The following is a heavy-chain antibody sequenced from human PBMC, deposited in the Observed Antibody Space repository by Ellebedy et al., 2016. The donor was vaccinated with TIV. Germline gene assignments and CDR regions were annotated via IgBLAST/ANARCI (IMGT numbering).Heavy chain of an antibody. V-gene: IGHV1-69*13. D-gene: IGHD6-19*01. CDR3: VRIEDGGWALDH. CDR2: IIPIIGAV. J-gene: IGHJ4*02. Sequence: AASVKVSCKASGDILSSYAISWVRQAPGQGLEWMGGIIPIIGAVNYAQDFQCRVTITADAFTYTSHMLLSSLRSDDTAIYYCVRIEDGGWALDHWGQGTLVTVSS. CDR1: GDILSSYA.